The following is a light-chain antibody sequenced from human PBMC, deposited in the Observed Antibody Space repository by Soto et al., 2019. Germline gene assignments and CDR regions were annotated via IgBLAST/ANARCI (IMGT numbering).Light chain of an antibody. CDR1: KLGDKY. Sequence: SYELTQPTSVSVSPGQTASITCSGDKLGDKYACWYQQKPGQSPVLVIYQDSKRPSGIPERFSGSNSGNTATLTISGTQAMDEADYDCQAWDSSTGVFGTGTKLTVL. V-gene: IGLV3-1*01. J-gene: IGLJ1*01. CDR2: QDS. CDR3: QAWDSSTGV.